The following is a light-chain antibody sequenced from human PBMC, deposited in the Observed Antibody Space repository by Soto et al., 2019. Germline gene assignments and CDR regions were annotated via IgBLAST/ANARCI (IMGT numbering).Light chain of an antibody. CDR2: DAS. J-gene: IGKJ4*01. CDR1: QSVSSY. CDR3: QQRSNWPALT. Sequence: EIVLTQSLATLSLSPGERATFSCRASQSVSSYLAWYQQKPGQAPRLLIYDASNRATGIPARFSGSGSGTDFTLTISSLEPEDFAVYYCQQRSNWPALTFGGGTKVEIK. V-gene: IGKV3-11*01.